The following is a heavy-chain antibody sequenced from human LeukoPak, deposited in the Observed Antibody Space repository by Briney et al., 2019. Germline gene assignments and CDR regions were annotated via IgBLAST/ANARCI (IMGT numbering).Heavy chain of an antibody. CDR1: GGSISSYY. V-gene: IGHV4-59*08. CDR3: ARHMEYGDYYYYYYGMDV. Sequence: SETLSLTCTVSGGSISSYYWSWIRQPPGKGLEWIGYIYYSGSTNYNPSLKSRVTISVDTSKNQFSLKLSSVTAADTAVYYCARHMEYGDYYYYYYGMDVWGQGTTVTGSS. D-gene: IGHD4-17*01. CDR2: IYYSGST. J-gene: IGHJ6*01.